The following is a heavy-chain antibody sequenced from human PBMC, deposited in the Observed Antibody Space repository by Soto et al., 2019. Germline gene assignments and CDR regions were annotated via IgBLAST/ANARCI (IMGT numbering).Heavy chain of an antibody. CDR1: GGSFSGYY. D-gene: IGHD5-12*01. J-gene: IGHJ4*02. CDR3: ARAGYNKRFSR. Sequence: QVQLQQWGAGLLKPSETLSLTCAVYGGSFSGYYWSWIRQPPGKGLEWIGEINHSGSTNYNPSLKSRVTISVDTSKNQFSLKLSSVTAADTAVYYCARAGYNKRFSRWGQGTLVTVSS. V-gene: IGHV4-34*01. CDR2: INHSGST.